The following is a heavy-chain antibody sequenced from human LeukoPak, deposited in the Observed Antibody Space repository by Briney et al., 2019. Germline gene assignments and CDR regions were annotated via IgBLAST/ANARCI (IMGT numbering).Heavy chain of an antibody. CDR3: ARISVHSGSYYYYYYMDV. J-gene: IGHJ6*03. Sequence: SETLSLTCTASGGSISSSSYYWGWIRQPPGKGLEWIGSIYYSGSTYYNPSLKSRVTISVDTSKNQFSLKLSSVTAADTAVYYCARISVHSGSYYYYYYMDVWGKGTTVTISS. CDR2: IYYSGST. V-gene: IGHV4-39*01. CDR1: GGSISSSSYY. D-gene: IGHD1-26*01.